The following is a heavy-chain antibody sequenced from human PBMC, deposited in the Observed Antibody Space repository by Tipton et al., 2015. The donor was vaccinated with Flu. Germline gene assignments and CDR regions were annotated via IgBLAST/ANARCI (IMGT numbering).Heavy chain of an antibody. D-gene: IGHD5-24*01. Sequence: TLSLTCTVSGGSISSYYWTWIRQTPGKGLEWMGYVYYTGDTFYNPSLRSRVTMSIDLSKNQFSLRLSSVTAADTAMYYCARGDGYNFDYWGQGTLVTVSS. CDR2: VYYTGDT. J-gene: IGHJ4*02. CDR1: GGSISSYY. CDR3: ARGDGYNFDY. V-gene: IGHV4-59*04.